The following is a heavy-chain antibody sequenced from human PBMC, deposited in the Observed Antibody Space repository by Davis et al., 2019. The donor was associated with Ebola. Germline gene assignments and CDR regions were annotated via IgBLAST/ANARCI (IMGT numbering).Heavy chain of an antibody. CDR3: AKGTGYSSSWYTGNTFEM. J-gene: IGHJ3*02. D-gene: IGHD6-13*01. CDR1: GFTFDDYA. Sequence: PGGSLRLSCAASGFTFDDYAMHWVRQVPGKGLEWVSGITWNSGSIGYADSVKGRFTISRDNGKNSLYLQMNSLRVEDMALYYCAKGTGYSSSWYTGNTFEMWGQGTMVTVSS. V-gene: IGHV3-9*03. CDR2: ITWNSGSI.